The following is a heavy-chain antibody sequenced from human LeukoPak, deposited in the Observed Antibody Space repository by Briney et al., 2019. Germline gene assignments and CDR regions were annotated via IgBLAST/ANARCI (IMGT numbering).Heavy chain of an antibody. V-gene: IGHV4-30-2*01. CDR3: ARGDYDILTGYSVFDY. Sequence: PSETLSLTCAVSGGSISSGGYSWSWIRQPPGKGLEWIGYIYHSGSTYYNPSLKSRVTISVDRSKNQFSLKLSSVTAADTAVYYCARGDYDILTGYSVFDYWGQGTLATVSS. D-gene: IGHD3-9*01. J-gene: IGHJ4*02. CDR1: GGSISSGGYS. CDR2: IYHSGST.